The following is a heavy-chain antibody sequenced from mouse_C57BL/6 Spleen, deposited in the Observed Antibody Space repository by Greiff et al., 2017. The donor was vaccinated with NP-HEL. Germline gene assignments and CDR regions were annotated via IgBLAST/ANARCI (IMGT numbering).Heavy chain of an antibody. CDR2: ISSGSSTI. D-gene: IGHD1-1*01. CDR1: GFTFSDYG. CDR3: ARAVVATEAWFAY. J-gene: IGHJ3*01. Sequence: EVMLVESGGGLVKPGGSLKLSCAASGFTFSDYGMHWVRQAPEKGLEWVAYISSGSSTIYYADTVKGRFTISRDNAKNTLFLQMTSLRSEDTAMYYCARAVVATEAWFAYWGQGTLVTVSA. V-gene: IGHV5-17*01.